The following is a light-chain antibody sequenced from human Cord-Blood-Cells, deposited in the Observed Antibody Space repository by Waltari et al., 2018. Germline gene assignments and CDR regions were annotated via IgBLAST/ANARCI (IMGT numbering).Light chain of an antibody. V-gene: IGKV3-11*01. CDR1: QSVSSY. Sequence: EIVLTQSPATLSLSPGERATLPCRASQSVSSYLACYQQKPGQAPRLLIYDASNRATGIPVRCSGSGSGTDFTLTISSLEPEDFAVYYCQQRSNWPPLTFGGGTKVEIK. CDR2: DAS. CDR3: QQRSNWPPLT. J-gene: IGKJ4*01.